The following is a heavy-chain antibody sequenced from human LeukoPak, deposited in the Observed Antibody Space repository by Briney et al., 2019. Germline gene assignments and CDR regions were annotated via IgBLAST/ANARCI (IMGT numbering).Heavy chain of an antibody. V-gene: IGHV3-23*01. J-gene: IGHJ4*02. D-gene: IGHD2-2*01. CDR2: ISSPGSST. Sequence: GGSLRLSRAASGFTFDSYAMTWVRQAPGKGLEWVSYISSPGSSTFYADSVKGRFTISRDNSKNTLYLQMNSLRAEDTAVYYCAKRGIPTSAYYCDSWGQGTLITVSS. CDR1: GFTFDSYA. CDR3: AKRGIPTSAYYCDS.